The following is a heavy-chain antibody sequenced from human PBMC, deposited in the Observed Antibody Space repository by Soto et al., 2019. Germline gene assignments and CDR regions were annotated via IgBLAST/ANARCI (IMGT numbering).Heavy chain of an antibody. CDR3: ARMKYGSGSYYTYNWFDP. D-gene: IGHD3-10*01. Sequence: QVTLKESGPVLGNPTETLMLTCTVSGFSLSNARMGVSWIRQPPGKALEWLAHIFSNDEKSYSTSLKSRLTICKDASKGQVVLTMTNMDPVDTATYYCARMKYGSGSYYTYNWFDPWGQGTLVTVSS. J-gene: IGHJ5*02. V-gene: IGHV2-26*01. CDR2: IFSNDEK. CDR1: GFSLSNARMG.